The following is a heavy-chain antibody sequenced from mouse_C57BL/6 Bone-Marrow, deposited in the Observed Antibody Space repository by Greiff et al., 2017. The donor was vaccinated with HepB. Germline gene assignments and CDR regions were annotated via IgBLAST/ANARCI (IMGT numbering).Heavy chain of an antibody. J-gene: IGHJ3*01. D-gene: IGHD2-3*01. CDR2: IYPGSGST. V-gene: IGHV1-55*01. Sequence: VKLQQPGAELVKPGASVKMSCKASGYTFTSYWITWVKQRPGQGLEWIGDIYPGSGSTNYNEKFKSKATLTVDTSSSTAYMQLSSLTSEDSAVYYCAREGWLLRGGFAYWGQGTLVTVSA. CDR1: GYTFTSYW. CDR3: AREGWLLRGGFAY.